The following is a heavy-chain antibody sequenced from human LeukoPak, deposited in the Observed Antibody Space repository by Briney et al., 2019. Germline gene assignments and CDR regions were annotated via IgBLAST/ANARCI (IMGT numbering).Heavy chain of an antibody. Sequence: GGSLRLSCAASGFTFSSYAMSWVRQAPGKGLEWVSAISGSGGSTYYADSVKGRFTISRDNSKNTLYLQMNTLRTEDTAVYYCARDGGYCSGGSCYRWGYFDYWGQGTLVTVSS. D-gene: IGHD2-15*01. CDR3: ARDGGYCSGGSCYRWGYFDY. CDR1: GFTFSSYA. V-gene: IGHV3-23*01. J-gene: IGHJ4*02. CDR2: ISGSGGST.